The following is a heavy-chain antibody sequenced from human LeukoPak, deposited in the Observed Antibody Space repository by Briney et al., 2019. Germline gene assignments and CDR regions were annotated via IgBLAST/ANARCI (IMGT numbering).Heavy chain of an antibody. J-gene: IGHJ4*02. CDR3: ARAGGSSWYRNYYFDY. CDR1: GGSISSGGYS. V-gene: IGHV4-30-2*01. Sequence: SETLSLTCAVSGGSISSGGYSWSWIRQPPGKGLEWIGYIYHSGSTYYNPSLKSRVTISVDRSKNQFSLKLSSVTAADTAVYYCARAGGSSWYRNYYFDYWGQGTLVTVSS. CDR2: IYHSGST. D-gene: IGHD6-13*01.